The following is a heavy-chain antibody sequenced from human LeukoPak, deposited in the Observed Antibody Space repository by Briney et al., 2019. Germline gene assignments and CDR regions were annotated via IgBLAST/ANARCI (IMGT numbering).Heavy chain of an antibody. CDR3: ARVGNRDGYRFDY. CDR1: GGTFSSYA. J-gene: IGHJ4*02. CDR2: IIPIFGTA. V-gene: IGHV1-69*13. D-gene: IGHD5-24*01. Sequence: SVKVSCKASGGTFSSYAISWVRQAPGQGLEWMGVIIPIFGTANYAQKFQGRVTITADESTSTAYMELSSLRSEDTAVYYCARVGNRDGYRFDYWGQGTLVTGSS.